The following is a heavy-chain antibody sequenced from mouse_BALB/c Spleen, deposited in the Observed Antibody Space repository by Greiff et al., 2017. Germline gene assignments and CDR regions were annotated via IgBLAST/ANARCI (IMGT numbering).Heavy chain of an antibody. J-gene: IGHJ4*01. CDR2: ISSGGSYT. V-gene: IGHV5-6*02. CDR1: GFTFSSYG. Sequence: EVMLVESGGDLVKPGGSLKLSCAASGFTFSSYGMSWVRQTPDKRLEWVATISSGGSYTYYPDSVKGRFTISRDNAKNTLYLQMSSLKSEDTAMYYCARRYFYSKTDYYAMEYRGQRTSETVSS. CDR3: ARRYFYSKTDYYAMEY. D-gene: IGHD2-5*01.